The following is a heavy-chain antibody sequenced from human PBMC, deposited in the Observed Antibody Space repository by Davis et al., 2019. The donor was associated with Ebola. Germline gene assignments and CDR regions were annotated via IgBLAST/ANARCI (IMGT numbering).Heavy chain of an antibody. CDR3: ATDLRIADVTES. J-gene: IGHJ5*02. V-gene: IGHV3-30*02. CDR1: ELIVSDNY. Sequence: GGSLRLSCAASELIVSDNYMSWVRQAPGKGLEWVAYIAYDASLKYYRDSVEGRFTISRDNSKKMVYLQMNSLRSEDTAVYYCATDLRIADVTESWGQGMSVTVSS. CDR2: IAYDASLK. D-gene: IGHD6-13*01.